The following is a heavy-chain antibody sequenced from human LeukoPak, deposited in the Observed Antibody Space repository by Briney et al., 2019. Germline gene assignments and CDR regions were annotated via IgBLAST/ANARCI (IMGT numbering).Heavy chain of an antibody. Sequence: GGSLRLSCSASGFSFSSFGMHWVRQAPGKGLEWVAFIRHDGSNKFYGDSVRGRFTISRDNSENTLYLQMNSLRTDDTAVYYCASKWYCGGDCYYQIDYWGQGTLVTVSS. CDR1: GFSFSSFG. V-gene: IGHV3-30*02. CDR2: IRHDGSNK. D-gene: IGHD2-21*02. CDR3: ASKWYCGGDCYYQIDY. J-gene: IGHJ4*02.